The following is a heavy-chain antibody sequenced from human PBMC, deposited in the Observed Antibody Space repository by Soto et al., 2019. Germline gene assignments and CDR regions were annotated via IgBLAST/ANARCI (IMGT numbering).Heavy chain of an antibody. J-gene: IGHJ6*02. V-gene: IGHV4-30-4*08. CDR1: GGSISYEYYH. Sequence: QVQLQQSGPGLVKPSQTLSLTCTVSGGSISYEYYHWTWIRQPPGKGLEWIGYIHYSGSIIYNPSFKSRVTISVDTSKNQFSLKLSSVTAADTAVYFCAREDDGGDRDYYGLDVWGQGTTVTVSS. CDR3: AREDDGGDRDYYGLDV. D-gene: IGHD2-21*02. CDR2: IHYSGSI.